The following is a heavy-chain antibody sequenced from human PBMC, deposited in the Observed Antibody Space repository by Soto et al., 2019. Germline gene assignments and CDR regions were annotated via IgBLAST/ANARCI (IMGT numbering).Heavy chain of an antibody. CDR3: AKAPVRGYSNVLYYYSYAMDV. D-gene: IGHD5-18*01. CDR2: ISGSGSRT. V-gene: IGHV3-23*01. CDR1: GFTFRSYA. J-gene: IGHJ6*02. Sequence: GGSLRLCCAASGFTFRSYALSWVRQAPGKGLEWVSAISGSGSRTYYADSVKGRFTISRDNSKNKLYLQMSSLRAEDTAVYYCAKAPVRGYSNVLYYYSYAMDVWGQRIMVTVSS.